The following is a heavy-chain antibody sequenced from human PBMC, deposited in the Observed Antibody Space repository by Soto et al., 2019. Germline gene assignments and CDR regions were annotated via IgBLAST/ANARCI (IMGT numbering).Heavy chain of an antibody. V-gene: IGHV3-21*01. D-gene: IGHD6-19*01. CDR3: ARAGNSFSVQPDFDY. CDR2: ISSSSSYI. CDR1: GFTFSSYS. Sequence: GGSLRLSCAASGFTFSSYSMNWVRQAPGKGLEWVSSISSSSSYIYYADSVKGRFTISRDNAKNSLYLQMNSLRAEDTAVYYCARAGNSFSVQPDFDYWGQGTLVTVSS. J-gene: IGHJ4*02.